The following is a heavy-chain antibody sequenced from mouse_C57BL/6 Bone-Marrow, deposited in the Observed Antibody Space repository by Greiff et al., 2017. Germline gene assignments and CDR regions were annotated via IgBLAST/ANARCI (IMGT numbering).Heavy chain of an antibody. CDR2: INPGDGDT. V-gene: IGHV1-82*01. Sequence: QVQLKQSGPELVKPGASVKISCKASGYAFSSSWMNWVKQRPGQGLEWIGRINPGDGDTNYNRKFKGKATLTADKSSSTAYMQRSSLTSEDSAVYFCAMQHRLHYYAMDYWGQGTSVTVSS. CDR3: AMQHRLHYYAMDY. D-gene: IGHD3-2*02. CDR1: GYAFSSSW. J-gene: IGHJ4*01.